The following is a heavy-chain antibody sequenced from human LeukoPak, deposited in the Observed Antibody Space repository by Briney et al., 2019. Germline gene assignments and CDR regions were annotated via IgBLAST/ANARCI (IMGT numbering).Heavy chain of an antibody. CDR3: ARVAYDFWSGYIWGDQNHDAFDI. Sequence: GGSLRLSCAASGFTFSSYSMNWVRQAPGKGLEWVSSISSSSSYIYYADSVKGRFTISRDNAKNSLYLQMNSLRAEDTAVYYCARVAYDFWSGYIWGDQNHDAFDIWGQGTMVTVSS. J-gene: IGHJ3*02. CDR2: ISSSSSYI. V-gene: IGHV3-21*01. CDR1: GFTFSSYS. D-gene: IGHD3-3*01.